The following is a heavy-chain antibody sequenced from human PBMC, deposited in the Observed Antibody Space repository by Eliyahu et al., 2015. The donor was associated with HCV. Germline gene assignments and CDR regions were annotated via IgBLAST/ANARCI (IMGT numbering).Heavy chain of an antibody. CDR3: XIGAITDYYVIDS. V-gene: IGHV3-9*01. J-gene: IGHJ4*02. CDR2: ISXTXAIL. Sequence: EVQLVESGGGLVQPGRSLRLSCAAXGFTFDDYVVHWVRQAPGKGLEWVSGISXTXAILGYADFVKGRFTXSSDNAKSSLYLQMNSLEPEDTALYYCXIGAITDYYVIDSWGQGTLVTVSS. D-gene: IGHD3-16*01. CDR1: GFTFDDYV.